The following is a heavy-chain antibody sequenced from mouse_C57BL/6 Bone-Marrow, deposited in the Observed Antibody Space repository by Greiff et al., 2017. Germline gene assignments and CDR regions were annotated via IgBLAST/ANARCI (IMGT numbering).Heavy chain of an antibody. Sequence: EVQLQQSGAELVRPGASVKLSCTASGFNIKDDYMHWVKQRPEQGLEWIGWIDPENGDTEYASKFQGKAPITADTSSNTAYLQLSSLTSEDTAVYYCTFITTVVATNFDYWGQGTTLTVSS. V-gene: IGHV14-4*01. J-gene: IGHJ2*01. CDR1: GFNIKDDY. CDR3: TFITTVVATNFDY. D-gene: IGHD1-1*01. CDR2: IDPENGDT.